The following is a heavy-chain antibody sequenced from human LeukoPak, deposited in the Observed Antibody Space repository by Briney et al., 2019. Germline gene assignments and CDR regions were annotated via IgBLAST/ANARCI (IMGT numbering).Heavy chain of an antibody. D-gene: IGHD3-22*01. Sequence: PSETLSLTCAAYGGSFSGYYWSWIRQPPGKGLEWIGEINHSGSTNYNPSLKSRVAISVDTSKNQFSLKLSSVTAADTAVYYCARRDYDLQPYPRAYYFDYWGQGTLVTVSS. CDR1: GGSFSGYY. CDR2: INHSGST. V-gene: IGHV4-34*01. CDR3: ARRDYDLQPYPRAYYFDY. J-gene: IGHJ4*02.